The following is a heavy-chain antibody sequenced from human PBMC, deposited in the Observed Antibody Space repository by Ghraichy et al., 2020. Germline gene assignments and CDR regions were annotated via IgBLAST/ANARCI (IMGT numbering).Heavy chain of an antibody. CDR2: ISAYNGNT. D-gene: IGHD3-3*01. J-gene: IGHJ6*02. CDR1: GYTFTSYG. CDR3: ARELITIFGVPSEDYYYYGMDV. Sequence: ASVKVSFKASGYTFTSYGISWVRQAPGQGLEWMGWISAYNGNTNYAQKLQGRVTMTTDTSTSTAYMELRSLRSDDTAVYYCARELITIFGVPSEDYYYYGMDVWGQGTTVTVSS. V-gene: IGHV1-18*01.